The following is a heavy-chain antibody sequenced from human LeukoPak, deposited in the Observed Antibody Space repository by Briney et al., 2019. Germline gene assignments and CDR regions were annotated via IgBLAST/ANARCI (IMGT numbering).Heavy chain of an antibody. D-gene: IGHD4-17*01. J-gene: IGHJ3*02. CDR3: ARDYGDYVDMAFDI. CDR2: INSDGSST. CDR1: GFTFSSYW. Sequence: HPGGSPRLSCAASGFTFSSYWMHWVRQAPGKGLVWVSRINSDGSSTSYANSVKGRFTISRYNAKNTLYLQMNSLRAQDTAVYYCARDYGDYVDMAFDIWGQGTMVTVSS. V-gene: IGHV3-74*01.